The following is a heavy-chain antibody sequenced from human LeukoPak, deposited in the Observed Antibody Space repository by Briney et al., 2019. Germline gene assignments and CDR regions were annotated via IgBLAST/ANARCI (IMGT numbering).Heavy chain of an antibody. D-gene: IGHD2-21*01. J-gene: IGHJ5*02. CDR1: GFTFSSYA. CDR2: IYAAGSA. V-gene: IGHV3-66*01. Sequence: PGGSLRLSCAASGFTFSSYAMSWVRQAPGKGLEWVSVIYAAGSAYYADSVKGRFTTSRDNSKNTLYLQMNSLRAEDTAVYYCARAFQYGFDPWGQGTLVTVSS. CDR3: ARAFQYGFDP.